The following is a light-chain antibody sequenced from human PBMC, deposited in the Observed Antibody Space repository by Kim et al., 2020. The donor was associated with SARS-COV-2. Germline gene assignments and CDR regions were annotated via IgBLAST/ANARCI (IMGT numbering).Light chain of an antibody. CDR2: DAS. CDR3: QQYDRSPYA. Sequence: LSPGERDTLSCRASLSIDSRKLAWYQQKPGQAPRVLIYDASSRATGTPDRFSGSGSGTEFTLTISRLEPEDFGVFYCQQYDRSPYAFGQGTKLEI. J-gene: IGKJ2*01. V-gene: IGKV3-20*01. CDR1: LSIDSRK.